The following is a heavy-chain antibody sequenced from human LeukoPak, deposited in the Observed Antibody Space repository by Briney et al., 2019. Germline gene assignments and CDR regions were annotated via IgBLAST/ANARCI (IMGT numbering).Heavy chain of an antibody. J-gene: IGHJ4*02. CDR1: GYTFFSYY. Sequence: APVNVSCKASGYTFFSYYMRWMRQAPGQGLEWMGWINPNSGGTNYAQKFQGRVTMTRDTSISTAYMELSRLRSDDTAVYYCARGYSSDPNFDYWGQGTLVTVSS. V-gene: IGHV1-2*02. CDR3: ARGYSSDPNFDY. D-gene: IGHD6-25*01. CDR2: INPNSGGT.